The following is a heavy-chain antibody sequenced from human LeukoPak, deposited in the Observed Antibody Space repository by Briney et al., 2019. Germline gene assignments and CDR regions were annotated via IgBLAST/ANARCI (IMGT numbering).Heavy chain of an antibody. Sequence: GASVKVSSKDSEYTFIVYYRHRVRQAHGQGPEWMGWINPNGGATNYAQKFQGRVTMTRDTAISTAYMELRRLRSDDTAGYYCEIVRLNLFHICGQGTMVIVSS. CDR1: EYTFIVYY. CDR3: EIVRLNLFHI. D-gene: IGHD3-16*01. CDR2: INPNGGAT. V-gene: IGHV1-2*02. J-gene: IGHJ3*02.